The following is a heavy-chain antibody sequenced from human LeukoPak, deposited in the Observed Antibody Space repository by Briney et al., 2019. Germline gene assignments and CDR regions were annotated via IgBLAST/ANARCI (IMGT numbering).Heavy chain of an antibody. CDR2: FKSKIDGETT. CDR1: GLTFSNAW. J-gene: IGHJ4*02. CDR3: TTEGYCSGGSCYSFDY. V-gene: IGHV3-15*01. Sequence: GGSLRLSCAVSGLTFSNAWMSWVRQAPGKGLEWVGRFKSKIDGETTDYAAPVKGRFTISRDDSKSTVFLEMNSLKTEDTAVYYCTTEGYCSGGSCYSFDYWGQRTLVTVSS. D-gene: IGHD2-15*01.